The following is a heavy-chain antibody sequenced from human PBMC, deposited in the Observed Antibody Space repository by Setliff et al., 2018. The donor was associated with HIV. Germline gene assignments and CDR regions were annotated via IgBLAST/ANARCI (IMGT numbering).Heavy chain of an antibody. CDR3: ASERRYYDSSGDFDY. CDR1: GGSISSGDYY. D-gene: IGHD3-22*01. Sequence: SETLSLTCTVSGGSISSGDYYWSWICQPPGKGLEWIGYIYYSGSTYYNPSLKSRVTISVDTSKNKFSLKLCSVTAADTAVYDCASERRYYDSSGDFDYWGRGTLVTVSS. CDR2: IYYSGST. J-gene: IGHJ4*02. V-gene: IGHV4-30-4*08.